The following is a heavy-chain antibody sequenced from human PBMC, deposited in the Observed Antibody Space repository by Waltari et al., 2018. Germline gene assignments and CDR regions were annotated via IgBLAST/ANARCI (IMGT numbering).Heavy chain of an antibody. J-gene: IGHJ6*03. Sequence: QVQLQQWGAGLLKPSETLSLTCAVYGGSFSGYYWSWIRQPPGKGLEWIGEINHSGSTNYNPSLKSRVTISVDTSKNQFSLKLSSVTAADTAVYYCARAVGVGATTDYYYYMDVWGKGTTVTISS. CDR1: GGSFSGYY. CDR3: ARAVGVGATTDYYYYMDV. V-gene: IGHV4-34*01. CDR2: INHSGST. D-gene: IGHD1-26*01.